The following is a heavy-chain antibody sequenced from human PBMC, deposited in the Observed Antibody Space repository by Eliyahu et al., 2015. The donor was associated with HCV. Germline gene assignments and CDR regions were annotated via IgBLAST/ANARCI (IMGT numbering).Heavy chain of an antibody. V-gene: IGHV1-24*01. J-gene: IGHJ4*02. Sequence: QVQLIQSGAEVKKPGASVKVSCKVSGYTFTELSMDWVRQAPGKGLEWMGGFDPGDGEALYAQNFQGRVTMTKDTSADTSYMELSGLRFEDTAVYYCATHRSSTGGWDSWGQGTLVTVSS. CDR3: ATHRSSTGGWDS. D-gene: IGHD2-8*02. CDR2: FDPGDGEA. CDR1: GYTFTELS.